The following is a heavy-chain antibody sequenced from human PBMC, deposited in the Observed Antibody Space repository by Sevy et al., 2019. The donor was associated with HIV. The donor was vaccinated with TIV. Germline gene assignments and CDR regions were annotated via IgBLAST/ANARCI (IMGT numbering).Heavy chain of an antibody. J-gene: IGHJ1*01. Sequence: GGSLRLSCVISGFTFSSYEMNWVRQAPGKGLEWVSHISYSGSIIYYEDSVKGRFTISRDNAKNSLYLQMNSLRAEDTAVYYCAREDGSRQYFEYWGQGTLVTVSS. CDR2: ISYSGSII. CDR1: GFTFSSYE. D-gene: IGHD6-13*01. CDR3: AREDGSRQYFEY. V-gene: IGHV3-48*03.